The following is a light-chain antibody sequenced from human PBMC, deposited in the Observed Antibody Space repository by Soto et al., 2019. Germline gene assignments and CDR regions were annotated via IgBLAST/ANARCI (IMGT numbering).Light chain of an antibody. Sequence: IQMTQSPSTLSASVGERVTITCRASQSISSWLAWYQQKPGKAPNLLIYEVSTLHSGVPSRFSGSGSGTEFTLTISSLRPDDFATYYCQHYSGDRATFGQGTKVDIK. CDR2: EVS. CDR3: QHYSGDRAT. J-gene: IGKJ1*01. CDR1: QSISSW. V-gene: IGKV1-5*03.